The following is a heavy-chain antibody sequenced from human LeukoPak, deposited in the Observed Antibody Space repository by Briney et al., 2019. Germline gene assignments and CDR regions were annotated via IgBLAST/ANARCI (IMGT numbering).Heavy chain of an antibody. J-gene: IGHJ2*01. D-gene: IGHD3-22*01. CDR1: GESFSGYY. Sequence: SETLSLTCGVYGESFSGYYWSWIRQPPGKGLEWIGEINHSGSTNYNPSLKSRVTISVDTSKNQFSLKLSSVTAADTAVYYCARGVPYYYDSSGKYWYFDLWGRGTLVTVSS. CDR2: INHSGST. V-gene: IGHV4-34*01. CDR3: ARGVPYYYDSSGKYWYFDL.